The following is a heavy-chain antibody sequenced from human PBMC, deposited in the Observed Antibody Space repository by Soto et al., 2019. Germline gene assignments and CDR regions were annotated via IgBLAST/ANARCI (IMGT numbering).Heavy chain of an antibody. Sequence: GGSLRLSCAASGFTFSSYAMTWVRQAPGKGLEWVSTISGTGTTTYYADSVKGRFTISRDNSKNTLYLQMNSLRTEDTAVYYCVRAVYLLDFDYWGQGTLVTVSS. CDR2: ISGTGTTT. CDR3: VRAVYLLDFDY. J-gene: IGHJ4*02. CDR1: GFTFSSYA. V-gene: IGHV3-23*01. D-gene: IGHD2-8*01.